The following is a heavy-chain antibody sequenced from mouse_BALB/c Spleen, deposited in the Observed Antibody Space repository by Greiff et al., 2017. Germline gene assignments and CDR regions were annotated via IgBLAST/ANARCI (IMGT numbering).Heavy chain of an antibody. CDR3: ARGYYGSSAYYFDY. Sequence: QVQLQQSGAELARPGASVKLSCKASGYTFTSYWMQWVKQRPGQGLEWIGAIYPGDGDTRYTQKFKGKATLTADKSSSTAYMQLSSLASEDSAVYYCARGYYGSSAYYFDYWGQGTTLTVSS. CDR2: IYPGDGDT. J-gene: IGHJ2*01. V-gene: IGHV1-87*01. CDR1: GYTFTSYW. D-gene: IGHD1-1*01.